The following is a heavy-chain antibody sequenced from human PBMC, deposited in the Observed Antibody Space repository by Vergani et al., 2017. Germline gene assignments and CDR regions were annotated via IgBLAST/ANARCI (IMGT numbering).Heavy chain of an antibody. CDR3: AKRGNNSGYFDAFDI. V-gene: IGHV3-23*04. J-gene: IGHJ3*02. CDR1: GFTFSDYA. Sequence: VQLVESGGGLVQPGGSLRLSCGASGFTFSDYAMSWVRQAPGKGLEWVSGLSASGSSRWYADSVKGRFTISRDNSKDTLFLHMSSLRGEDTAVYYCAKRGNNSGYFDAFDIWGQGTLVTVSS. D-gene: IGHD3-22*01. CDR2: LSASGSSR.